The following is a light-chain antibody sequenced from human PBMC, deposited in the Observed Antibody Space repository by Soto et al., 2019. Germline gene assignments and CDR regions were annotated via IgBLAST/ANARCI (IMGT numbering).Light chain of an antibody. CDR3: QQYNKWPRT. Sequence: EIVMTQSPATLSVSPGERATLSCRAVQSVTSIYLAWYQQKSGQAPRLLIYGASTRATGIPARFSGSGSGTEFTLTISSLQSEDSAVYYCQQYNKWPRTFGQGTKVDIK. V-gene: IGKV3-15*01. J-gene: IGKJ1*01. CDR1: QSVTSI. CDR2: GAS.